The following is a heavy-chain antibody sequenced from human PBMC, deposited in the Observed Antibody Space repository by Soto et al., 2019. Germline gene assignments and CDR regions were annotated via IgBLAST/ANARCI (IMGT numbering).Heavy chain of an antibody. CDR1: GFIFSDFS. V-gene: IGHV3-21*01. J-gene: IGHJ6*02. CDR3: AREKKHQSLGGRFGMDV. CDR2: IGSSGGYI. D-gene: IGHD2-2*01. Sequence: GGSLRLSCAVSGFIFSDFSMNWVRQAPGKGLEWVASIGSSGGYIFYADSVKGRFTISRDNAKKSLDLQINSLRAEDTAVYYCAREKKHQSLGGRFGMDVWGQGTTVTVSS.